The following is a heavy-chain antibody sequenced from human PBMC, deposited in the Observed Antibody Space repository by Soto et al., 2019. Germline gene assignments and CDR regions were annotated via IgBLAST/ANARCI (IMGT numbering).Heavy chain of an antibody. CDR1: GFTFDDYA. Sequence: EVQLVESGGGLVQPGRSLTLSCAASGFTFDDYAMHWVRQAPGKGREWVSGISWNSDTIGYADSVRGRFTISRDNAENSLYLQMNSLGAEDTALYYCAKDKGPRNCSTRNCFWVALGMDVWGQGTTVTVSS. J-gene: IGHJ6*02. CDR3: AKDKGPRNCSTRNCFWVALGMDV. D-gene: IGHD2-2*01. V-gene: IGHV3-9*01. CDR2: ISWNSDTI.